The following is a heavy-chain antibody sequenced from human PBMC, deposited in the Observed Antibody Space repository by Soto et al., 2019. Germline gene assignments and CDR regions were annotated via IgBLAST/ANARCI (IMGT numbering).Heavy chain of an antibody. CDR3: ARDGRNGGYLDY. Sequence: QVQLVQSGAEVKKPGASVKVSCKASGYTFTSYGISWVRQAPGQGLEWMGWISGYNGNTNYAQKFQGRVALTTDTSTGTHYMELRSPRSEDTAVYYCARDGRNGGYLDYWGQGTLVTVSS. J-gene: IGHJ4*02. V-gene: IGHV1-18*01. D-gene: IGHD2-8*01. CDR1: GYTFTSYG. CDR2: ISGYNGNT.